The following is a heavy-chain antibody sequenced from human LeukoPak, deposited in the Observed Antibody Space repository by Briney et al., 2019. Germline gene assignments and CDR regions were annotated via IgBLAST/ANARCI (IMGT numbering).Heavy chain of an antibody. CDR1: GFTFSSYA. D-gene: IGHD2-2*01. CDR3: AKDIVVVPAANWGFDY. Sequence: PGGSLRLSCAASGFTFSSYAMSWVRQAPGKGLEWVSAISGSGGSTYYADSVKGRFTISRDNSKNTLYLQMNSLRAEDTAVYYCAKDIVVVPAANWGFDYWGQGTVVTVSS. CDR2: ISGSGGST. J-gene: IGHJ4*02. V-gene: IGHV3-23*01.